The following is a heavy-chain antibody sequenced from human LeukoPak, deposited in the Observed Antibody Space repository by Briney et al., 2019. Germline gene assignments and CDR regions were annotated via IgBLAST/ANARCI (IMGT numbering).Heavy chain of an antibody. Sequence: GGSLRLSCAASGFTFSSYGMHWVRQAPGKGLEWVAVISYDGSNKYYADSVKGRFTISRDNAKNSLYLQMNSLRAGDTAVYYCARGSYYYDSSGYYYEGYFDYWGQGTLVTVSS. D-gene: IGHD3-22*01. CDR3: ARGSYYYDSSGYYYEGYFDY. V-gene: IGHV3-30*03. CDR1: GFTFSSYG. CDR2: ISYDGSNK. J-gene: IGHJ4*02.